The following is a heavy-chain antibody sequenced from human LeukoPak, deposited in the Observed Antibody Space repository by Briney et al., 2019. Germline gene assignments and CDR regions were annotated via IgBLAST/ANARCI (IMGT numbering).Heavy chain of an antibody. CDR3: ARVRGEFRGGDFDY. V-gene: IGHV4-39*07. Sequence: SETLSLTCTVSGGSISSSGYFWGWIRQPPGKGLEWIGSFYYSGSTYYRPSLKSRVTMSVDTSKNQFSLTLGSVTAADTAVYYCARVRGEFRGGDFDYWGQGTLVTVSS. CDR2: FYYSGST. D-gene: IGHD4-17*01. J-gene: IGHJ4*02. CDR1: GGSISSSGYF.